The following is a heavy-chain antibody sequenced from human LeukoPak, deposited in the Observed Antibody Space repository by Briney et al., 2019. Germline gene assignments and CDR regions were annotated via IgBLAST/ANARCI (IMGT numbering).Heavy chain of an antibody. CDR3: ARRTIFGVINWLDP. V-gene: IGHV4-39*01. CDR1: GDSVSSSNYY. Sequence: PSETLSLTCTVSGDSVSSSNYYWDWIRQPPGKGLEWVGTFSYRENTYYASSLKSRVTMSVDTSKNQFSLKLTSVTATDTAIYYCARRTIFGVINWLDPWGQGTLVTVSS. D-gene: IGHD3-3*01. J-gene: IGHJ5*02. CDR2: FSYRENT.